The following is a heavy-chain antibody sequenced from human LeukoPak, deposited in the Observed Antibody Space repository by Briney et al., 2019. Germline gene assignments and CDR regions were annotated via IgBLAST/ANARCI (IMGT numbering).Heavy chain of an antibody. J-gene: IGHJ4*02. CDR1: GFTFSSYE. D-gene: IGHD5-24*01. CDR3: ARVGMATMYFDY. CDR2: ISSSGSTI. Sequence: PGGSLRLSCAASGFTFSSYEMIWVRQAPGKGLEWVSYISSSGSTIYYADSVKGRFTISRDNAKNSLYLQMNSLRAEDTAVYYCARVGMATMYFDYWGQGTLVTVSS. V-gene: IGHV3-48*03.